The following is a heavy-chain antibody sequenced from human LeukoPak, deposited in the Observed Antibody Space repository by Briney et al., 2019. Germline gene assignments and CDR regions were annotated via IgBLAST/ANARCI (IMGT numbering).Heavy chain of an antibody. J-gene: IGHJ2*01. CDR1: GFTFSSYA. Sequence: GGSLRLSCAASGFTFSSYAMSWVRRAPGKGLGWVSAISGSGGSTYYADSVKGRFTISRDNSKNTLYLQMNSLRAEDTAVYYCAKGVGHYGFYWYFDLWGRATLVTVSS. CDR2: ISGSGGST. D-gene: IGHD3-10*01. V-gene: IGHV3-23*01. CDR3: AKGVGHYGFYWYFDL.